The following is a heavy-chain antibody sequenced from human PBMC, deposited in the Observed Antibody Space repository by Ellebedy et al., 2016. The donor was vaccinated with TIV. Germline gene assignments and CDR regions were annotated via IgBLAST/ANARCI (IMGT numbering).Heavy chain of an antibody. CDR1: GFTFSSYW. CDR3: AGGISVAGTSLGF. V-gene: IGHV3-53*01. J-gene: IGHJ4*02. CDR2: IYSSGGT. D-gene: IGHD6-19*01. Sequence: GGSLRLSCTDSGFTFSSYWMIWVRQAPGRGLEWVSTIYSSGGTYYAGSVKGRFTISRDNSKNTLYLQMNSLRAEDTAVYYCAGGISVAGTSLGFWGQGTLVTVSS.